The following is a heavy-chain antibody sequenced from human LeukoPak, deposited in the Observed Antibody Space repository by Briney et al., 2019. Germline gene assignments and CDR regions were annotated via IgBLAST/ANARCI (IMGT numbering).Heavy chain of an antibody. Sequence: SETLSLTCTVSGGSIDSGGFYWSWIRQYPGRGLEWIGSIYYSGTTLHNPSLKSRSAISIDTSKSQFSLKMTSATAADTAVYYCARKGISGLKHGDAFDIWGQGTMITVSS. CDR2: IYYSGTT. D-gene: IGHD6-19*01. CDR3: ARKGISGLKHGDAFDI. J-gene: IGHJ3*02. V-gene: IGHV4-31*03. CDR1: GGSIDSGGFY.